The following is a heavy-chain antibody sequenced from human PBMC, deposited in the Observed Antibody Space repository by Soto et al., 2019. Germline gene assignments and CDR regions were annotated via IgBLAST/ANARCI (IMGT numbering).Heavy chain of an antibody. J-gene: IGHJ4*02. V-gene: IGHV4-30-4*01. Sequence: QVQLQESGPGLVKPSQTLSLTCTVSGGSISTVDYWWSWIRQSPDMGLEWIGHIYDGGRTYNNPSLESLVTTSVDTSKRQRSLMLSSVSAADTAVYYCARGPSGDKVDSWGQGTMVTVSS. CDR3: ARGPSGDKVDS. D-gene: IGHD7-27*01. CDR2: IYDGGRT. CDR1: GGSISTVDYW.